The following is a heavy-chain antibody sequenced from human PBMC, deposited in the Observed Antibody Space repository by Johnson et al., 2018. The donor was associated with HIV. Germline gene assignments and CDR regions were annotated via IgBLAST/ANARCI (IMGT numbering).Heavy chain of an antibody. CDR3: AKGPNGQLDDAFRI. CDR1: GFTVSSNY. J-gene: IGHJ3*02. D-gene: IGHD6-6*01. CDR2: VSGSSSGI. V-gene: IGHV3-48*01. Sequence: MLLVESGGGLVQPGGSLRLSCAASGFTVSSNYMSWVRQAPGKGLEWVSYVSGSSSGIYYADPVKGRFTISRDNSKNTLYLQMNSLRAEDTAVYYCAKGPNGQLDDAFRIWGQGTMVTVSS.